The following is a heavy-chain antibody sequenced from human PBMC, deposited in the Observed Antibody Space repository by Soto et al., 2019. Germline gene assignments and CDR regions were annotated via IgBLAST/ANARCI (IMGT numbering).Heavy chain of an antibody. CDR3: ARDMGGAYY. Sequence: QVQLVQSGAEVKKPGASVKDSCKASGYTFTSYSMHWVSQAPGQRLEWMGWINAGNGNTKYSQKFQGIVTITSDTSARTAYIELSSLRSEDTAVYYYARDMGGAYYWGQGTLVTVSS. V-gene: IGHV1-3*01. J-gene: IGHJ4*02. D-gene: IGHD1-26*01. CDR2: INAGNGNT. CDR1: GYTFTSYS.